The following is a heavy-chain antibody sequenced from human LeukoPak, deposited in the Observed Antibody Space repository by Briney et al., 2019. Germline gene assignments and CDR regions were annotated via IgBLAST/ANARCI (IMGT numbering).Heavy chain of an antibody. CDR1: GFTFNSYS. V-gene: IGHV3-21*01. J-gene: IGHJ3*02. Sequence: GGSLRLSCAASGFTFNSYSMNWVRQAPGKGLEWVSSISRSGNYIYYADVVKGRFTISRDNANNSLYLQMNSLRAEDTAVYSCARDIAVAGISAFDIWGQGTMVTVSS. D-gene: IGHD6-19*01. CDR2: ISRSGNYI. CDR3: ARDIAVAGISAFDI.